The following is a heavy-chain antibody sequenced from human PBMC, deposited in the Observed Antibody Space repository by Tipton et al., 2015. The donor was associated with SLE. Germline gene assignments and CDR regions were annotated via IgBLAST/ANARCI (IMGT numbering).Heavy chain of an antibody. Sequence: TLSLTCTVSGGSISSYYWSWIRQPPGKGLEWIGYIYTSGSTNYNPSLKSRVTISVDTSENHFSLKLTSVTAADTAVYYCATPPDYFDYWGQGTLVTVSS. CDR2: IYTSGST. J-gene: IGHJ4*02. CDR3: ATPPDYFDY. V-gene: IGHV4-4*09. CDR1: GGSISSYY.